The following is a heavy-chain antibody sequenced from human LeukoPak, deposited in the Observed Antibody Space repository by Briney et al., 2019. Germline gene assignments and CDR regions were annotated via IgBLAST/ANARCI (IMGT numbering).Heavy chain of an antibody. CDR3: AASYYYGSGSYQSAYGMDV. V-gene: IGHV1-58*02. J-gene: IGHJ6*02. CDR2: IVVGSGNT. Sequence: ASVKVSCKASGFTFTSSAMQWVRQARGQRLEWIGWIVVGSGNTNYAQKFQERVTITRDMSTSTAYMELSSLRSEDTAVYYCAASYYYGSGSYQSAYGMDVWGQGTTVTVSS. CDR1: GFTFTSSA. D-gene: IGHD3-10*01.